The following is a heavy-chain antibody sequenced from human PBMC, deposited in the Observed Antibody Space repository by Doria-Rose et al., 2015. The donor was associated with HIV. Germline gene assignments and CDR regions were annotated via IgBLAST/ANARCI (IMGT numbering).Heavy chain of an antibody. J-gene: IGHJ3*02. CDR1: GGSISYKY. Sequence: QVQLQESGPGLVKPSETLSLTCIVSGGSISYKYWSWVRQSPRKGLVCIEYIYYTRSTIYHSSLKSRVTISVATSKNQFSMKLSSVTAADTAVYYCARLGCGDDCNSQSYAFDIWGRGTMVTVSS. CDR2: IYYTRST. CDR3: ARLGCGDDCNSQSYAFDI. V-gene: IGHV4-59*01. D-gene: IGHD2-21*01.